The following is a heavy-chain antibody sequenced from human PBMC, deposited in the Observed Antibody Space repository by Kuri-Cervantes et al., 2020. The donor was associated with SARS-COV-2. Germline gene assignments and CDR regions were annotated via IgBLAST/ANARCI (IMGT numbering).Heavy chain of an antibody. V-gene: IGHV4-31*02. CDR1: RGSVTSGGYY. D-gene: IGHD2-21*02. Sequence: LRLSCAVSRGSVTSGGYYWSWIRQHPVRGLEWLGSIHNSGSPNYNPSLKSRVTISVHTSDNRVSLKLTSVTAADTAVYYCARGGSGGYFAPYHFDYWGQGTLVTGSS. CDR3: ARGGSGGYFAPYHFDY. J-gene: IGHJ4*02. CDR2: IHNSGSP.